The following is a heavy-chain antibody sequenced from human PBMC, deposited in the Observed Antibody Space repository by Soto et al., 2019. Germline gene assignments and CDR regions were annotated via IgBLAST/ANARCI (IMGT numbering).Heavy chain of an antibody. V-gene: IGHV1-2*04. D-gene: IGHD4-17*01. CDR2: INPNSGGT. J-gene: IGHJ3*02. CDR3: ARESGQNLYGDYTVSFDI. Sequence: ASVKVSCKASGYTFTGYYMHWVRQAPGQGLEWMGWINPNSGGTNYAQKFQGWVTMTRDTSISTAYMELSRLRSDDTAVYYCARESGQNLYGDYTVSFDIWGQGTMVTVSS. CDR1: GYTFTGYY.